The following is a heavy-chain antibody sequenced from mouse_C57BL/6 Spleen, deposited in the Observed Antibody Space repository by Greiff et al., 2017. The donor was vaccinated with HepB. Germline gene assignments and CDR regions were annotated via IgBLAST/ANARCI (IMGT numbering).Heavy chain of an antibody. V-gene: IGHV1-19*01. Sequence: VQLQQSGPVLVKPGASVKMSCKASGYTFTDYYMNWVKQSHGKSLEWIGVINPYNGGTSYNQKFKGKATLTVDKSSSTAYMELNSLTSEDSAVYYCAREGPYSNYNFDYWGQGTTLTVSS. D-gene: IGHD2-5*01. CDR3: AREGPYSNYNFDY. CDR2: INPYNGGT. J-gene: IGHJ2*01. CDR1: GYTFTDYY.